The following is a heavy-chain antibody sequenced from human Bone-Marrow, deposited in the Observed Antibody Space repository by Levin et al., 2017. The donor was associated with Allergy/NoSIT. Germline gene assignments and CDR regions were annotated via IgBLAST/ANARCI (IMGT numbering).Heavy chain of an antibody. J-gene: IGHJ4*02. Sequence: SLKISCAASGFSFNNYALHWVRQAPGKGLEWLTGIWHDGSEKYYADSVKGRFVISRDNSKKTLYLQMDNLRVEDTAVYYCARAEGFTYGSYFDYWGQGIVVTVPS. CDR1: GFSFNNYA. D-gene: IGHD5-24*01. CDR2: IWHDGSEK. V-gene: IGHV3-33*04. CDR3: ARAEGFTYGSYFDY.